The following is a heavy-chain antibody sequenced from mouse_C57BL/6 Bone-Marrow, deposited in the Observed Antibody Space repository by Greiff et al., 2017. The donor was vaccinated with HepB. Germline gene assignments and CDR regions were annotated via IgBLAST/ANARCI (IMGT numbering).Heavy chain of an antibody. D-gene: IGHD1-1*01. CDR1: GFTFSDYG. J-gene: IGHJ3*01. Sequence: EVKLMESGGGLVKPGGSLKLSCAASGFTFSDYGMHWVRQAPEKGLEWVAYISSGSSTIYYADTVKGRFTISRDNAKNTLFLQMTSLRSEDTAMYYCARSYYGSSYVRFAYWGQGTLVTVSA. CDR2: ISSGSSTI. V-gene: IGHV5-17*01. CDR3: ARSYYGSSYVRFAY.